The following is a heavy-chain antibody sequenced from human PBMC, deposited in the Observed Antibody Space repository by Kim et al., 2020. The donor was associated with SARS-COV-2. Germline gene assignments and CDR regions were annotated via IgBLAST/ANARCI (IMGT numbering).Heavy chain of an antibody. J-gene: IGHJ4*02. CDR2: IDFTSATI. V-gene: IGHV3-48*02. Sequence: GGSLRLSCVASGFTFSDYSMNWVRQAPGKGLEWVSSIDFTSATIYYADSVKGRFTISRDNAKSSLFLQMNSVRDDDTALYYCARGLYWYGSGSYSHFDYWGKGTLVTVSS. CDR1: GFTFSDYS. CDR3: ARGLYWYGSGSYSHFDY. D-gene: IGHD3-10*01.